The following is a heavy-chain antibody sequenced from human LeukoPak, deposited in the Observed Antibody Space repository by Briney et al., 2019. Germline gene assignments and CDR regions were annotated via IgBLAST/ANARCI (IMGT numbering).Heavy chain of an antibody. J-gene: IGHJ3*02. V-gene: IGHV3-66*01. CDR2: IYSGGST. CDR3: ARELTVWDAFDI. D-gene: IGHD3-16*01. Sequence: GGSLRLSCAASGFTFSDYYMSWIRQAPGKGLEWVSVIYSGGSTYYADSVKGRFTISRDNSKNTLYLQMNSLRAEDTAVYCCARELTVWDAFDIWGQGTMVTVSS. CDR1: GFTFSDYY.